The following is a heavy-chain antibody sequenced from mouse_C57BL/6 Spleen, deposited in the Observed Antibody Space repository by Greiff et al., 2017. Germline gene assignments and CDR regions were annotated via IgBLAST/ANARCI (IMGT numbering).Heavy chain of an antibody. Sequence: EVQVVESGAELVRPGASVKLSCTASGFNIKDYYMHWVKQRPEQGLEWIGRIDPEDGDTEYAPQFQGKATMTADTSSNTAYLQLSSLTSEDTAVYYCTTGEVATVSSSKAWFAYWGEGTLVTVSA. CDR2: IDPEDGDT. CDR3: TTGEVATVSSSKAWFAY. D-gene: IGHD1-1*01. J-gene: IGHJ3*01. CDR1: GFNIKDYY. V-gene: IGHV14-1*01.